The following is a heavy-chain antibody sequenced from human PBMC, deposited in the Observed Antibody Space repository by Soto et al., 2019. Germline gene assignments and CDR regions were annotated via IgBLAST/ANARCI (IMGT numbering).Heavy chain of an antibody. J-gene: IGHJ6*03. CDR2: INPSGGST. CDR3: AIAPLQNYLDC. Sequence: ASVKVSCKASGYTFTSYYMHWVRQAPGQGLEWMGIINPSGGSTSYAQKFQGRVTMTRDTSTSTVYMELSSLRSEDTAVDYCAIAPLQNYLDCWGKGTTVTVYS. V-gene: IGHV1-46*03. CDR1: GYTFTSYY.